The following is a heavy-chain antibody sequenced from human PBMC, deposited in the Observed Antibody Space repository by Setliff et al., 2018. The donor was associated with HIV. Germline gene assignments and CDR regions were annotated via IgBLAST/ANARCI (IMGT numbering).Heavy chain of an antibody. D-gene: IGHD6-13*01. CDR2: IYTSRGT. J-gene: IGHJ4*02. V-gene: IGHV4-4*09. Sequence: SETLSLTCTVSGGSISGYHWNWLRQTPGKGLEWIGYIYTSRGTNYNHSLRTRVIISVDTSNQFSLKLGSVTAADAAVYYCARSPSYRSSWEYYFDYWGQGTPVTVSS. CDR3: ARSPSYRSSWEYYFDY. CDR1: GGSISGYH.